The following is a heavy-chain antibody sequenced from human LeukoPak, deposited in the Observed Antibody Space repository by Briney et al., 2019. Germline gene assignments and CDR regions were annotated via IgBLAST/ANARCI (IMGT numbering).Heavy chain of an antibody. V-gene: IGHV6-1*01. CDR1: GDSVSTNSVA. CDR2: TYYRSKWNN. D-gene: IGHD2-15*01. Sequence: SQTLSLTCAISGDSVSTNSVAWNWIRESPSRGLEWLGRTYYRSKWNNDYAVSVKSRITINPDTSKNQFSLQLNSVTPDDTALYYCARGRYSGFDLWGQGTMVTVSS. J-gene: IGHJ3*01. CDR3: ARGRYSGFDL.